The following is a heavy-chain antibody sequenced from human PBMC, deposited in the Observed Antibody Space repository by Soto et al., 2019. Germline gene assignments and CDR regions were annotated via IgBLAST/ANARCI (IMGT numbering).Heavy chain of an antibody. Sequence: QVQVVQSGVEVRRPGSSVKVSCKASGDTFKNCVISWVRQAPGQGLEWMGGIIPLFGPTDFAQRFQGRLTITRDESTTTAYMERSRLRSEDTATYYCAAELGFGKLSVVWGQGTTVIVSS. J-gene: IGHJ6*02. V-gene: IGHV1-69*01. D-gene: IGHD3-10*01. CDR2: IIPLFGPT. CDR3: AAELGFGKLSVV. CDR1: GDTFKNCV.